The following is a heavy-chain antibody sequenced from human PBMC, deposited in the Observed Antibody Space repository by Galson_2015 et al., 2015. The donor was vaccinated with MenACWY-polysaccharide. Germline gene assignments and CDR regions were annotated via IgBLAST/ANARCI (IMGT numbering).Heavy chain of an antibody. CDR1: GFTFSNAW. Sequence: LRLSCAGSGFTFSNAWMDWVRQAPGKGLEWVVRIKSKPDGETIDYAAPVKGRFAISRDDSKNTVYLQMNSLKTEDTAVYYCATGLVFDYWGRGILVTVSS. D-gene: IGHD6-19*01. J-gene: IGHJ4*02. CDR2: IKSKPDGETI. CDR3: ATGLVFDY. V-gene: IGHV3-15*01.